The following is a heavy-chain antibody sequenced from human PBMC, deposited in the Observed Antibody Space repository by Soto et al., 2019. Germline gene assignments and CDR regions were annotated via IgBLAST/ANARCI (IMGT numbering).Heavy chain of an antibody. CDR1: GFIFRSYA. CDR2: TGGAGGTT. J-gene: IGHJ4*02. Sequence: LRLSCAASGFIFRSYAMTWVRQASGKGLEWVAATGGAGGTTFYADSVKGRFTISRDNSKNTLYLQMNSLRTEDTAIYFCAKAPPTWRSGNYVIDYWGQGTLVTVSS. V-gene: IGHV3-23*01. D-gene: IGHD1-26*01. CDR3: AKAPPTWRSGNYVIDY.